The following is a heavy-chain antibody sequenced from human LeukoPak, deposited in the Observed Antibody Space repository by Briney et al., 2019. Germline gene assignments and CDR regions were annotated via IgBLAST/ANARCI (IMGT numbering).Heavy chain of an antibody. CDR3: ARIMITVTTSDY. J-gene: IGHJ4*02. V-gene: IGHV3-48*03. Sequence: GGSLRLSCAASGFTFSSYEMNWVRQAPGKGLEWVSYIGSSGSNIYYADSVKGRFTISRDNAKNSLYLQMNSLRVEDTAVYYCARIMITVTTSDYWGQGTLVTVSS. D-gene: IGHD4-17*01. CDR2: IGSSGSNI. CDR1: GFTFSSYE.